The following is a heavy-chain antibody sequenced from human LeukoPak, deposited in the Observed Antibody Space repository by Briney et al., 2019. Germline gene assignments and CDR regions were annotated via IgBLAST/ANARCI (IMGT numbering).Heavy chain of an antibody. D-gene: IGHD3-16*01. Sequence: SETLSLTCTVSGGSISGTYYWRWIRQPPGKGLEWIGYIYYTGTTDSNPSLKSRVTISPDTSKNQFSLNLSSVTAADTAVYYCARRWVYDKRAFDAWGQGTMVTVSS. CDR2: IYYTGTT. V-gene: IGHV4-59*08. CDR3: ARRWVYDKRAFDA. CDR1: GGSISGTYY. J-gene: IGHJ3*01.